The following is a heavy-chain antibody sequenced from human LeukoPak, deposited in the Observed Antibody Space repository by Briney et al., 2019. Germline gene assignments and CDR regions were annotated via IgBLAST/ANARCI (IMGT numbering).Heavy chain of an antibody. Sequence: GGSLRLSCAASGFTFSSYAMSWVRQAPGKGLEWVSAISGSGGSTYYADSVKGRFTISRDNSKNTLYLQMNSLRAGDTAVYYCANRDSSGYYYSGIAEYFQHWGQGTLVTVSS. V-gene: IGHV3-23*01. CDR1: GFTFSSYA. CDR2: ISGSGGST. D-gene: IGHD3-22*01. J-gene: IGHJ1*01. CDR3: ANRDSSGYYYSGIAEYFQH.